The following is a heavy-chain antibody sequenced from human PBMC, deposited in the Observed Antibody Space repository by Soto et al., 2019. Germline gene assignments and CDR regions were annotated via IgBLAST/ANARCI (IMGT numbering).Heavy chain of an antibody. CDR3: AHRVLRMVFGLVTTTAIYLDL. J-gene: IGHJ4*02. CDR1: GFSLTTSGVG. Sequence: QITLNESGPTQVNPRQTLTLTCTFSGFSLTTSGVGVGWIRQSPGKAPEWLALIYWDDDKRYSPSLKSRLTITKDTSKNHVVPTMADLDPADKATYYCAHRVLRMVFGLVTTTAIYLDLWGQGTPVAVSS. D-gene: IGHD3-3*01. CDR2: IYWDDDK. V-gene: IGHV2-5*02.